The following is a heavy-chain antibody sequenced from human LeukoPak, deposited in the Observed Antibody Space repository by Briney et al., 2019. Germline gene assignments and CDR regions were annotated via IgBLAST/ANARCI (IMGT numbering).Heavy chain of an antibody. V-gene: IGHV1-69*05. CDR3: ARSSWSGYYDAFDI. J-gene: IGHJ3*02. Sequence: ASVKVSCKASGGTFSSYAISWVRQAPGQGLEWMGGIIPIFGAANYAQKFQGRVTITTYESTSTAYMELSSLRSEDTAVYYCARSSWSGYYDAFDIWGQGTLVTVSS. CDR1: GGTFSSYA. CDR2: IIPIFGAA. D-gene: IGHD3-3*01.